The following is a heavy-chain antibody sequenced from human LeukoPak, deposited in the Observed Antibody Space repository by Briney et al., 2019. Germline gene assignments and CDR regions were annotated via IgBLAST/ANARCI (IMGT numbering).Heavy chain of an antibody. Sequence: GESLKISCKGSGYSFTSYWIGWVRQMPGKGLEWMGIIYPGDSDTGYSPFFQGQVTISADKSISTAYLQWSSLKASDTAMYYCARHGASGYDFWSGYYSLESDIWGQGTMVTVSS. J-gene: IGHJ3*02. CDR3: ARHGASGYDFWSGYYSLESDI. D-gene: IGHD3-3*01. V-gene: IGHV5-51*01. CDR2: IYPGDSDT. CDR1: GYSFTSYW.